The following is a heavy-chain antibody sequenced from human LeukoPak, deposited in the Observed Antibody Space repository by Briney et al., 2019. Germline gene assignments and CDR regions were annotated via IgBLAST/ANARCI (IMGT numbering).Heavy chain of an antibody. J-gene: IGHJ4*02. D-gene: IGHD6-19*01. V-gene: IGHV3-53*01. CDR2: IYSGGST. CDR1: GFTVSSIY. CDR3: AKVRIAVAGVVFDY. Sequence: GGSLRLSCAASGFTVSSIYMSWVRQAPGKGLEWVSVIYSGGSTYYADSVKGRFTISRDNSKNTLYLQMNSLRAEDTAVYYCAKVRIAVAGVVFDYWGQGTLVTVSS.